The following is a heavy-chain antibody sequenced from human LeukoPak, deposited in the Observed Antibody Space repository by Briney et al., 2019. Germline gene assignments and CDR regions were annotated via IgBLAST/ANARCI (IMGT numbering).Heavy chain of an antibody. V-gene: IGHV1-18*01. CDR3: ARDSGSHGDY. CDR2: ISAYNGKA. CDR1: GYSFSDSG. Sequence: ASVKVSCKASGYSFSDSGISWVRQAPGQGFEWMGWISAYNGKAAYAQRFLGRVTMTTDTSKSTAYMELGSLRTDDTAVYYCARDSGSHGDYWGQGTLVAVSS. D-gene: IGHD1-26*01. J-gene: IGHJ4*02.